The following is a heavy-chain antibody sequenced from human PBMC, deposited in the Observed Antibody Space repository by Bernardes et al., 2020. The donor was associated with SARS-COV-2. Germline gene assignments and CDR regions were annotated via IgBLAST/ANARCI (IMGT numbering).Heavy chain of an antibody. CDR3: ARQPRWPHVGSFDI. D-gene: IGHD3-10*01. CDR2: VQYTGST. V-gene: IGHV4-59*08. J-gene: IGHJ3*02. CDR1: GGSFGSSY. Sequence: SETLSLTRTVSGGSFGSSYWGWIRQPPGKGLEWLGSVQYTGSTSYNPSLNSRFTVSLDMSKNQVSLTLNSLTTADTAVYYCARQPRWPHVGSFDIWGQGTMVAGS.